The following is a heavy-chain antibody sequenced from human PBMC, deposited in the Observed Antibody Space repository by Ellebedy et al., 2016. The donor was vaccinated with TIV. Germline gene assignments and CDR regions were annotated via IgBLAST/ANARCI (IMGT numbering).Heavy chain of an antibody. V-gene: IGHV3-23*01. CDR1: GFPFSSYA. J-gene: IGHJ4*02. CDR2: ISDSGGNT. CDR3: AKGWLGAGAGTDFDY. Sequence: GGSLRLXCAASGFPFSSYAMSWFRQPPGKGLEWVSSISDSGGNTYYADSVRGRFTFSRDNSKNTLYLQMNSLRAEDTAVYYCAKGWLGAGAGTDFDYWGRGTLVTVSS. D-gene: IGHD6-13*01.